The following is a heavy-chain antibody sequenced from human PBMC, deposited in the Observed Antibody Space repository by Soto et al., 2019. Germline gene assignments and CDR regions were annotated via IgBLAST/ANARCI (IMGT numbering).Heavy chain of an antibody. D-gene: IGHD3-22*01. CDR1: GFTFDDYA. CDR2: ISWNSGSI. CDR3: AKDKDPYDSSGYYPFDY. J-gene: IGHJ4*02. Sequence: EVQLVESGGGLVQPGRSLRLSCAASGFTFDDYAMHWVRQAPGKGLEWVSGISWNSGSIGYADSVKGRFTISRDNAKNSLYLQMNSRRAEDTALYYCAKDKDPYDSSGYYPFDYWGQGTLVTVSS. V-gene: IGHV3-9*01.